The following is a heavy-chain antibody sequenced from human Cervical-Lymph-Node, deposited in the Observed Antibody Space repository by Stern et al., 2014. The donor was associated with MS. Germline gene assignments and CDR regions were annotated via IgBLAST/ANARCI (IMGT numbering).Heavy chain of an antibody. V-gene: IGHV1-8*01. CDR1: GYIFSGYE. CDR2: INPNSGKT. Sequence: AQLVESGAEVKKPGASVKVSCKTSGYIFSGYEINWVRQATGQGLEWVGWINPNSGKTTYAQKFQGRVTVTRSTSTRTAYMELSSLRFEDTAIYYCARGFPREYTGYSYPEYFYFGMDVWGQGTTVTVSS. CDR3: ARGFPREYTGYSYPEYFYFGMDV. D-gene: IGHD5-12*01. J-gene: IGHJ6*02.